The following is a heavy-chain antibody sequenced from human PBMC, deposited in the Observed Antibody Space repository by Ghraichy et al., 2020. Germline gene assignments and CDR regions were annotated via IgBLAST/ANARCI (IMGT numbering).Heavy chain of an antibody. Sequence: SETLSLTCTVSGVSVSSFSDSWSWIRQPAGKGLEWIGRIYTSGAPNYNTSLKSRVTMSLATSKNQFSLELSSVTAADTALYYCVRTDYGDYYMDVWGQGTTVTVSS. CDR3: VRTDYGDYYMDV. J-gene: IGHJ6*02. D-gene: IGHD4-17*01. V-gene: IGHV4-61*02. CDR2: IYTSGAP. CDR1: GVSVSSFSDS.